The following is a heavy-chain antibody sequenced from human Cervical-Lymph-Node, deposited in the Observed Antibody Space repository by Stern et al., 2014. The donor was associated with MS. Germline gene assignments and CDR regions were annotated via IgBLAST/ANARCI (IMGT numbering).Heavy chain of an antibody. Sequence: QVQLQESGPGLVKPSQTLSLTCTVSGGSISSGSSYWSWIRQPAGKGLEWIGRIYTTGNINYNPSLKNRVPMSVDTSKTLFSLPLSSVTAADTAVYFCASPFYCTATSCSDYWGQGTLVTVSS. D-gene: IGHD1-1*01. CDR1: GGSISSGSSY. J-gene: IGHJ4*02. CDR3: ASPFYCTATSCSDY. CDR2: IYTTGNI. V-gene: IGHV4-61*02.